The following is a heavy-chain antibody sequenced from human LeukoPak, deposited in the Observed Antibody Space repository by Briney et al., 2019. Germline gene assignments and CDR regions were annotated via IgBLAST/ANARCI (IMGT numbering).Heavy chain of an antibody. CDR2: ISAYNGNT. D-gene: IGHD2-15*01. Sequence: ASVKVSCKASGYTFTSYGISWVRQAPGQGLEWMGWISAYNGNTKYAQKVLGRVTVTTDTSTSTAYMELRSLRPDDTAVYYCARGGLVVVVAATPSTTPGLLHWLDPWGQGTLVSVSS. CDR3: ARGGLVVVVAATPSTTPGLLHWLDP. J-gene: IGHJ5*02. V-gene: IGHV1-18*01. CDR1: GYTFTSYG.